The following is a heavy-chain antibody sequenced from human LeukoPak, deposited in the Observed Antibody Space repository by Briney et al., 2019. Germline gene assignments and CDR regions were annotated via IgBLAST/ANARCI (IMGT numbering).Heavy chain of an antibody. V-gene: IGHV3-48*01. CDR3: ARDQGGVGY. CDR1: GLTFSSYS. CDR2: ISSFSGTR. D-gene: IGHD3-16*01. Sequence: GGSLRLSCVASGLTFSSYSMNWVRQAPGKGVEWVSYISSFSGTRNYADSVKGRFTISRDNAKNSLYLQMNSLRAEDTAVYYCARDQGGVGYWGQGTLVTVSS. J-gene: IGHJ4*02.